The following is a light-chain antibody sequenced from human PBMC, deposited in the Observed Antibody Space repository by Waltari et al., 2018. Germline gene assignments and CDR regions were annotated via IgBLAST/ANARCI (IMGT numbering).Light chain of an antibody. Sequence: QSALTQPASGSGSPGQSITIACTGTSSDVGGYNYFPWYQQHPGKAPKLIIYEVSTRPSGVSNRFSGSKSGNTASLTISGLQAEDEADYYCSSYTSSSTLVVFGGGTKLTVL. J-gene: IGLJ2*01. CDR1: SSDVGGYNY. V-gene: IGLV2-14*01. CDR3: SSYTSSSTLVV. CDR2: EVS.